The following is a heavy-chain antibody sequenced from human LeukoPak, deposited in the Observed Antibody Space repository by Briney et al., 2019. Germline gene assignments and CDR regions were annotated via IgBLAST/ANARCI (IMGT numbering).Heavy chain of an antibody. CDR1: GVSISSYY. Sequence: SETLSLTCTVSGVSISSYYWSWIRQPPRKGLEWIGYIYYFGSPNYNPSLKGRVTISVDTSNNQFSLKLSSVPAAGTAVYFCARVTGYDWESSFDYWGQGTLVTVSS. CDR3: ARVTGYDWESSFDY. J-gene: IGHJ4*02. V-gene: IGHV4-59*01. D-gene: IGHD5-12*01. CDR2: IYYFGSP.